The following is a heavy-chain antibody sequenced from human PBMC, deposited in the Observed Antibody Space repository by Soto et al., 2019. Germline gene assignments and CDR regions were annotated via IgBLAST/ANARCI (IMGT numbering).Heavy chain of an antibody. J-gene: IGHJ4*02. V-gene: IGHV4-59*08. D-gene: IGHD1-26*01. Sequence: SETLSLPCPVSGGSISSYYWSWIRQPQGKGLEWIGYIYYSGSTNYNPSLKSRVTISADTSKNQFSLKLSSVTAADTAVYYCARRYGSAIDYWGQGTLVTVSS. CDR2: IYYSGST. CDR3: ARRYGSAIDY. CDR1: GGSISSYY.